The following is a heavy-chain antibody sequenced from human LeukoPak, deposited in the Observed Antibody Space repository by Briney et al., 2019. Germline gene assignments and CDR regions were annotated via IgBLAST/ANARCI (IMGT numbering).Heavy chain of an antibody. J-gene: IGHJ4*02. V-gene: IGHV4-59*08. D-gene: IGHD6-6*01. CDR1: GGSISSYY. CDR3: ARRMYSGSLDY. CDR2: IYYSGTT. Sequence: SETLSLTCTVSGGSISSYYWSWIRQPPGKGLGWIGYIYYSGTTNYNPSIKSRVTISVDTSKNQFSLKLSSVTAADTAVYYCARRMYSGSLDYWGQGTLVTVSS.